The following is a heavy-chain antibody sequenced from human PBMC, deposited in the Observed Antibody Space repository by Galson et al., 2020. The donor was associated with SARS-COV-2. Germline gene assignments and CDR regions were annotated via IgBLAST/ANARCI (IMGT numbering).Heavy chain of an antibody. CDR3: FSSGALPEHH. J-gene: IGHJ5*02. CDR1: GFIFSDYN. V-gene: IGHV3-11*01. D-gene: IGHD7-27*01. CDR2: ITATGETI. Sequence: NSGGSLRLSCAASGFIFSDYNMNWVRQVPGKGLEWVSLITATGETIYYGNSVKGRFTVSRDNAHNFMFLQMNGLKTEDTAMYYCFSSGALPEHHWGQGTLVTVSP.